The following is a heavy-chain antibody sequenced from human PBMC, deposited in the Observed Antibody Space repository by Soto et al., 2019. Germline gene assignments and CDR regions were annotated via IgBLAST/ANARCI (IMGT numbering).Heavy chain of an antibody. CDR1: GGPISSYY. CDR2: IYNSGST. Sequence: QVQLQESGPGLVKPSETLSLNCTVSGGPISSYYWSWIRQSPRKGLEWIGYIYNSGSTNYNPSRNSRLTRSAATSENEFSLELRSVTAAETAVQYCARGSSGWLPRLDYWGQGTLVTVSS. J-gene: IGHJ4*02. D-gene: IGHD6-19*01. CDR3: ARGSSGWLPRLDY. V-gene: IGHV4-59*01.